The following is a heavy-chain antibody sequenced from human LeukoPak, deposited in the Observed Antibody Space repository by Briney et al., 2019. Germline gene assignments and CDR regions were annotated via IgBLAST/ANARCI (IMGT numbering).Heavy chain of an antibody. CDR3: AKALNSGSYPYFDY. CDR1: GGTFSSYA. CDR2: IIPIFGTA. V-gene: IGHV1-69*13. D-gene: IGHD1-26*01. Sequence: SVKVSCKASGGTFSSYAISWVRQAPGQGLGWMGGIIPIFGTANYAQKFQGRVTITADESTSTACMELSSLRSEDTAVYYCAKALNSGSYPYFDYWGQGTLVTVSS. J-gene: IGHJ4*02.